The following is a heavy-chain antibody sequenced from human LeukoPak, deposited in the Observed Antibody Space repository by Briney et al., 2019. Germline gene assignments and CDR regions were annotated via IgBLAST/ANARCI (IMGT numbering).Heavy chain of an antibody. Sequence: SETLSLTCTASGGSINSYYWSWIRQPPGKGLEWIGYIYYSGSTNYNPSLKSRVTISVDTSKNQFSLKMSSVTAADTAVYYCARARDGHINNWFDPWGQGTLVTVSS. D-gene: IGHD5-24*01. V-gene: IGHV4-59*01. CDR2: IYYSGST. CDR1: GGSINSYY. J-gene: IGHJ5*02. CDR3: ARARDGHINNWFDP.